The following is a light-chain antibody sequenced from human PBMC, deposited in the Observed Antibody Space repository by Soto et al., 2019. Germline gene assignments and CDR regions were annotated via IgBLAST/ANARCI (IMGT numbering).Light chain of an antibody. V-gene: IGKV3-15*01. CDR1: QSSGSH. J-gene: IGKJ1*01. CDR2: ASV. CDR3: QQYNQWPLT. Sequence: ELVLTQSPGYLSLSPGERAPLSCKTSQSSGSHFVAWYQQRHGQPPRPIIYASVNRATGIPARFSCTGAGTEFALAISSLQSEDFEVDYCQQYNQWPLTFGQGTKVDIK.